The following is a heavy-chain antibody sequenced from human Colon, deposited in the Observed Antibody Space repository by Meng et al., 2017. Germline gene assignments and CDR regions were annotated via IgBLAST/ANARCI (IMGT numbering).Heavy chain of an antibody. D-gene: IGHD5-18*01. CDR1: GDSVSSNTAA. CDR2: TYYRSKWYN. J-gene: IGHJ4*02. V-gene: IGHV6-1*01. CDR3: ARDHGYSYGLPLDY. Sequence: QVQLQQSGPGLVKPSQTLSLTCVISGDSVSSNTAAWTWIRHSPSRGLEWLGRTYYRSKWYNEYAVSVKSRMTFNADTSKNQVSLQVKSVTPEDTAVYYCARDHGYSYGLPLDYWGQGLLVTVSS.